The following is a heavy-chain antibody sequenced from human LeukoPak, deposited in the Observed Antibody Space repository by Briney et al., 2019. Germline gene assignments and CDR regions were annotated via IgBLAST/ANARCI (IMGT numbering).Heavy chain of an antibody. Sequence: SSETLSLTCTVPGGSISSYYWSWIRQPPGKGLEWIGYIYYSGSTNYNPSLKSRVTISVDTSKNQFSLKLSSVTAADTAVYYCARQHYDFWSGYIHYFDYWGQGTLVTVSS. J-gene: IGHJ4*02. CDR2: IYYSGST. D-gene: IGHD3-3*01. CDR3: ARQHYDFWSGYIHYFDY. CDR1: GGSISSYY. V-gene: IGHV4-59*01.